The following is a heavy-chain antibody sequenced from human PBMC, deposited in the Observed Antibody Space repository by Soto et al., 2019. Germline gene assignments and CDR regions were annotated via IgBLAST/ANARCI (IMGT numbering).Heavy chain of an antibody. Sequence: LSLTCTVSGGSISSFYWNWIRLSAGKGLEWIGRIYLSGATTYNPSLQNRVTMAVDTSKNQFSLKLSSLTAADTAVYYCARSPSTSSIGTFDIWGQGTKVTVSS. CDR2: IYLSGAT. J-gene: IGHJ3*02. CDR1: GGSISSFY. CDR3: ARSPSTSSIGTFDI. D-gene: IGHD6-6*01. V-gene: IGHV4-4*07.